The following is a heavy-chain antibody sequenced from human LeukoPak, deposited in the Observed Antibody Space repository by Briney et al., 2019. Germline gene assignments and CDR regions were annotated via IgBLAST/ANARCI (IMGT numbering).Heavy chain of an antibody. Sequence: QTGGSLRLSCAASGFTFDNYGIGWVRQAPGKGLEWVSGISGSGGRTYCADSVKGRFTISRDNSKNTLFLQLNSLGVEDTATYYCAIPTCSGSGYCSTSDPFHTWGQGTMVTVSS. D-gene: IGHD2-2*03. J-gene: IGHJ3*02. CDR3: AIPTCSGSGYCSTSDPFHT. CDR2: ISGSGGRT. V-gene: IGHV3-23*01. CDR1: GFTFDNYG.